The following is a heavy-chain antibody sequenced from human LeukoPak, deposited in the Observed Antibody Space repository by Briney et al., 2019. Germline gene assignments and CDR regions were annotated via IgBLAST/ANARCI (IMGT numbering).Heavy chain of an antibody. CDR2: IYYSGST. J-gene: IGHJ4*02. CDR1: GGSVSSSSYY. D-gene: IGHD3-10*01. V-gene: IGHV4-39*07. Sequence: SETLSLTCTVSGGSVSSSSYYWGWIRQPPGKGLEWIGSIYYSGSTYYNPSLKSRVTISVDTSKNQFSLKLSSVTAADTAVYYCARESFTMVRGDPARATPGVVNWGQGTLVTVSS. CDR3: ARESFTMVRGDPARATPGVVN.